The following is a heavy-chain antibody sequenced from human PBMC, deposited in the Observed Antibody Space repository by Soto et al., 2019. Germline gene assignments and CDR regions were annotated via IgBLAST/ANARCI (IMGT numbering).Heavy chain of an antibody. D-gene: IGHD1-1*01. V-gene: IGHV1-2*02. CDR3: ASHDTGARLDP. CDR2: INPNNGAT. J-gene: IGHJ5*02. Sequence: QVQLVPSGAEVKKPGASVKVSCKAPRYIFTAYFMHWVRQAPGQGLEWMGWINPNNGATHYGLSFQGRVTMTRDTSISTAYMELSRLRSDDTAVYYCASHDTGARLDPWGQGTLVIVSS. CDR1: RYIFTAYF.